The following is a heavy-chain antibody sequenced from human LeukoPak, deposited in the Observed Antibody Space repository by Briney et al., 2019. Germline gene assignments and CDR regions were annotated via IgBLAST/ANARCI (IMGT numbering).Heavy chain of an antibody. CDR3: ARGGYHAYYLDY. D-gene: IGHD5-18*01. J-gene: IGHJ4*02. V-gene: IGHV1-3*01. Sequence: ASVKVSCKASGYTFTNYALHWVRQAPGQGLEWMGWINAGSGDTKYSQKFQGRVTFTRDTSASTAYMELSSLRSEDTAVYYCARGGYHAYYLDYWGQGSLVTVSS. CDR2: INAGSGDT. CDR1: GYTFTNYA.